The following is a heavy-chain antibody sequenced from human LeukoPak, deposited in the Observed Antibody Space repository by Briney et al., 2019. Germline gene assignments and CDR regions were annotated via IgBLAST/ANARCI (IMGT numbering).Heavy chain of an antibody. J-gene: IGHJ4*02. CDR2: IGAYNGNT. D-gene: IGHD3-22*01. CDR1: GYTFTSYG. V-gene: IGHV1-18*01. CDR3: AREAKDYYDSSGYYYVFDY. Sequence: ASVKVSCKASGYTFTSYGISWVRQAPGQGPEWMGWIGAYNGNTNYAQKLQGRVTMTTDTSTSTAYMELRSLRSDDTAVYYCAREAKDYYDSSGYYYVFDYWGQGTLVTVSS.